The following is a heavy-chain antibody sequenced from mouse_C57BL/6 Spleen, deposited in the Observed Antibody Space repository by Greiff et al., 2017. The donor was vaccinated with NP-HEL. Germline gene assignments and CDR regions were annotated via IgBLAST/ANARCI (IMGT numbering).Heavy chain of an antibody. Sequence: QVQLQQPGAELVKPGASVKLSCKASGYTFTSYWMHWVKQRPGQGLEWIGMIHPNSGSTNYNEKFTSKATLTVDKSSSTAYMQLSSLTSEDSAVYYCASDGYYFDYWGQGTTLTVSS. D-gene: IGHD2-3*01. CDR3: ASDGYYFDY. J-gene: IGHJ2*01. CDR1: GYTFTSYW. CDR2: IHPNSGST. V-gene: IGHV1-64*01.